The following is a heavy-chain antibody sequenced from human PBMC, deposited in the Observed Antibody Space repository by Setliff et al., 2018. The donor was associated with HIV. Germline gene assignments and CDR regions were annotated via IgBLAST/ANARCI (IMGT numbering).Heavy chain of an antibody. CDR3: ARLKRDGTYFFDF. V-gene: IGHV4-39*01. J-gene: IGHJ4*02. CDR2: IYYTGTT. CDR1: SGSISSSNFY. D-gene: IGHD2-21*01. Sequence: PSETLSLTCTVYSGSISSSNFYWVWIRQSPGKGLEWIGSIYYTGTTNYNPSLKSRVTISVETSKVQFSLKLNSVTVVDTAVYFCARLKRDGTYFFDFWGQGTLVTVSS.